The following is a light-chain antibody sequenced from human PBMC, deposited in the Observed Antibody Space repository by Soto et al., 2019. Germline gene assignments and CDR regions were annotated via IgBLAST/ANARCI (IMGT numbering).Light chain of an antibody. CDR2: GAS. V-gene: IGKV3D-15*01. CDR1: QNINSN. CDR3: QQYKDWPPLT. J-gene: IGKJ4*01. Sequence: EILMTQSPLTLSVSPGEGATLSCRASQNINSNLAWYQQRPGQAPRVLIYGASSRASGIPDRFSGSGSGTDFTLTINRLEPDDFAVYYCQQYKDWPPLTFGGGTGVESK.